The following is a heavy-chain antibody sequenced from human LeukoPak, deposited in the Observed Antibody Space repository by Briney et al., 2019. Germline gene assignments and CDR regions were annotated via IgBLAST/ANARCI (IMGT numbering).Heavy chain of an antibody. V-gene: IGHV4-4*08. D-gene: IGHD2-2*02. CDR1: GGSISGYY. CDR2: IYSTGRT. J-gene: IGHJ4*02. CDR3: ARCTSTSCYNFDY. Sequence: PSETLSLTCTVSGGSISGYYWTWIRQSPGKGLEWIGYIYSTGRTNFNPSLKSRVTISVDASKKQSSLKLNSVTAADTAVYYCARCTSTSCYNFDYWGQGTLVTVSS.